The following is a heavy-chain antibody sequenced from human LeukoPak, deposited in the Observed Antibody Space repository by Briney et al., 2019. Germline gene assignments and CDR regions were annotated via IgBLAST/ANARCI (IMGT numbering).Heavy chain of an antibody. V-gene: IGHV4-59*01. J-gene: IGHJ6*03. Sequence: SETLSLTCTVSGGSISSYYWSWIRQPPGKGLEWIGYIYYSGSTNYNPSLKSRVTISVDTSKNQFSLKLSSVTAADTAVYYCARGYCSGGSCYSYYYYNYIDVWGKGTTVTVSS. CDR1: GGSISSYY. D-gene: IGHD2-15*01. CDR2: IYYSGST. CDR3: ARGYCSGGSCYSYYYYNYIDV.